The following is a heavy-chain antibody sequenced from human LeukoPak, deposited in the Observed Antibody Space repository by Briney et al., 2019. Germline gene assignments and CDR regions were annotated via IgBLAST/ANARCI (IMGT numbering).Heavy chain of an antibody. Sequence: GGSLRLSCAASEFAFGSYAMTWVRQAPGKGPEWAAAISDSGDNTYYTESMRGRFTISRDNSKNTLYLQMNSLRAEDTAVYYCASHRGYCSGGTCYSAFFDYWGQGTLVTVSS. D-gene: IGHD2-15*01. CDR1: EFAFGSYA. V-gene: IGHV3-23*01. CDR2: ISDSGDNT. CDR3: ASHRGYCSGGTCYSAFFDY. J-gene: IGHJ4*02.